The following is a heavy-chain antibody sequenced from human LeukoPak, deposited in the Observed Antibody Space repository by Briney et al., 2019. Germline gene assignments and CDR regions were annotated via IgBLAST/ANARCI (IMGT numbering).Heavy chain of an antibody. CDR2: INNSGST. J-gene: IGHJ6*02. CDR1: GGSFSGYY. Sequence: KPSETLSLTCAVYGGSFSGYYWSWIRQPPGKGLEWIGEINNSGSTNYNPSLKSRVTISVDTSKNQFSLKLSSVTAADTAVYYCARGVDTAMVTGDYYYYGMDVWGQGTTVTVSS. V-gene: IGHV4-34*01. CDR3: ARGVDTAMVTGDYYYYGMDV. D-gene: IGHD5-18*01.